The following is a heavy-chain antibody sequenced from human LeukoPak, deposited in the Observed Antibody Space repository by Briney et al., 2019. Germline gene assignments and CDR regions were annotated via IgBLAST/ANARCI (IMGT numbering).Heavy chain of an antibody. CDR1: GGSISSYY. D-gene: IGHD4-23*01. CDR3: ARQFRWSFDY. J-gene: IGHJ4*02. Sequence: PSETLPLTCAVSGGSISSYYWSWIRQPPGKGLEWIGYIYYSGSTNYNPSRKSRVTISVDTSKNQCSLKLSSVTAADTAVYYCARQFRWSFDYWGQGTLVTVSS. CDR2: IYYSGST. V-gene: IGHV4-59*01.